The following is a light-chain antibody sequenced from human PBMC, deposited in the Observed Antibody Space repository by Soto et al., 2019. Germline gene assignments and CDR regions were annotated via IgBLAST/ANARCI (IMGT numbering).Light chain of an antibody. V-gene: IGKV2-28*01. CDR2: LGF. Sequence: EIVMTQSPPSLTVTPGEPASISCRSSQRLLHSNGNNFLDWYLQKPGPSPQLLIYLGFNRASGVPDRVSGSGAGTDFTLKISRVEAEDVGVYYCMQALQTPYTFGQGTKVDIK. CDR3: MQALQTPYT. CDR1: QRLLHSNGNNF. J-gene: IGKJ2*01.